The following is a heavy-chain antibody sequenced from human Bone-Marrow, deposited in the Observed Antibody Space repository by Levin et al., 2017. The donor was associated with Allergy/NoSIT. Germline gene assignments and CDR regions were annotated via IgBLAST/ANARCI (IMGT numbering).Heavy chain of an antibody. J-gene: IGHJ4*03. Sequence: KASETLSLTCNVSGGTISNSAYYWAWIRQPPGKGLEWIGSIYYSGPTYYNPSLQTRGTLSLDTSQNQFSLRLTSVTAADTAVYFCARQGFYGSGSYYNFEQWGQGTLVTVSS. CDR3: ARQGFYGSGSYYNFEQ. CDR2: IYYSGPT. D-gene: IGHD3-10*01. V-gene: IGHV4-39*01. CDR1: GGTISNSAYY.